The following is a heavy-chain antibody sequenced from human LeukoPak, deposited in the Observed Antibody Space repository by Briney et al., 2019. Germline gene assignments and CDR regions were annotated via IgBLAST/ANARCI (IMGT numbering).Heavy chain of an antibody. Sequence: ASVKVSCKASGYTFTSYYMHWVRQAPGQGGERMGGFDPEDGETIYAQKFQGRVTMTEDTSTDTAYMELSSLRSEDTAVYYCATGVLHSSSWYYWGQGTLVTVSS. CDR1: GYTFTSYY. CDR3: ATGVLHSSSWYY. J-gene: IGHJ4*02. CDR2: FDPEDGET. V-gene: IGHV1-24*01. D-gene: IGHD6-13*01.